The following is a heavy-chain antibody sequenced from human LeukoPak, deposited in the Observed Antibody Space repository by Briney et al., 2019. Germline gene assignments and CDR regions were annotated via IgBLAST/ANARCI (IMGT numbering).Heavy chain of an antibody. CDR2: INHSGST. Sequence: PSETLSLTCAAYGGSFSGYYWSWIRQPPGKGLEWIGEINHSGSTNYNPSLKSRVTISVDTSKNQFSLKLCSVTAADTAVYYCASRYSSGWYGFDYWGQGTLVTVSS. CDR1: GGSFSGYY. CDR3: ASRYSSGWYGFDY. J-gene: IGHJ4*02. D-gene: IGHD6-19*01. V-gene: IGHV4-34*01.